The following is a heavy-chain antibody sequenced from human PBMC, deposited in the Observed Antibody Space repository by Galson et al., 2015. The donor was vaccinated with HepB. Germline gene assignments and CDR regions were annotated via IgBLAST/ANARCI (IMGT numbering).Heavy chain of an antibody. CDR1: GSSFTSYW. J-gene: IGHJ6*02. CDR3: AILANPGVGSVIVVVPAGGGYGMDV. D-gene: IGHD2-2*01. V-gene: IGHV5-51*01. Sequence: QSGAEVKKPGESLKISCKGSGSSFTSYWIGWVRQMPGKGLEWMGIIYPGDSDTRYSPSFQGQVTISADKSISTAYLQWSSLKASDTAMYYCAILANPGVGSVIVVVPAGGGYGMDVWGQGTTVTVSS. CDR2: IYPGDSDT.